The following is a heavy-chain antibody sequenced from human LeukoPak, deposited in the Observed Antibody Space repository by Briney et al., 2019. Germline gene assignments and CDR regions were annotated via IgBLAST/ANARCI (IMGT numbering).Heavy chain of an antibody. Sequence: GGSLRLSCVASGFTLSYYSMNWVRQAPGKGLEWVSYINSISGEIWYADSVKGRFTISRDNAKNSLYLQMNSLRAEDTAVYYCAREGDILTGYWFYGMDVWGQGTTVTVSS. J-gene: IGHJ6*02. CDR1: GFTLSYYS. CDR2: INSISGEI. D-gene: IGHD3-9*01. CDR3: AREGDILTGYWFYGMDV. V-gene: IGHV3-21*05.